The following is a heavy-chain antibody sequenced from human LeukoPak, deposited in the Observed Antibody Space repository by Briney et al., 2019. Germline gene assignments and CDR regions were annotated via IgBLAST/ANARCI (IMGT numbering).Heavy chain of an antibody. V-gene: IGHV1-46*01. J-gene: IGHJ4*02. D-gene: IGHD2-2*01. CDR3: ARVLSVPPQLPGGYFDY. CDR2: INPSGGST. Sequence: GASVKVSCKASGYTFTSYYMHWVRQAPGQGLEWMGIINPSGGSTSYAQKFQGRVTMTRDTSISTAYMELSRLRSDDTAVYYCARVLSVPPQLPGGYFDYWGQGTLVTVSS. CDR1: GYTFTSYY.